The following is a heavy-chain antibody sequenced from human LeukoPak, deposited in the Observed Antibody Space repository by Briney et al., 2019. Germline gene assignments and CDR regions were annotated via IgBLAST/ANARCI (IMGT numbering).Heavy chain of an antibody. CDR3: ARYSGSFPGWLDP. J-gene: IGHJ5*02. CDR1: GLTFSSSW. CDR2: INPAGSQE. D-gene: IGHD1-26*01. V-gene: IGHV3-7*01. Sequence: PGGSLGLSCAAFGLTFSSSWMNWVRQAPGKGLEWVANINPAGSQEDYVDSVKGRFTISRDNAKNSVFLQMNSLRAEDTAVYYCARYSGSFPGWLDPWGQGTLVTVSS.